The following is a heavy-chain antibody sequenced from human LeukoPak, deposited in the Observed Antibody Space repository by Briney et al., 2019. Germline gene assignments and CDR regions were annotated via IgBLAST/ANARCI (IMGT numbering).Heavy chain of an antibody. D-gene: IGHD3-10*01. J-gene: IGHJ4*02. CDR3: ARDAYGKTDY. Sequence: GGSLRLSCAASGFPFTNSWMSWVRLPPGKGLEWVANIKHDGSERYYVDSVKGRFTISRDNAKNSVYLQMSSLRAEDTAVYYCARDAYGKTDYWGLGTLVTVSS. CDR2: IKHDGSER. V-gene: IGHV3-7*04. CDR1: GFPFTNSW.